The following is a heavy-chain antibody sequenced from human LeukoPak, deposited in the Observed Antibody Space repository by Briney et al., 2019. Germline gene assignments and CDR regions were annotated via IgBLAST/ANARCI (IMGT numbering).Heavy chain of an antibody. CDR3: AKDRSLTLPTFERSGYYYY. CDR2: LSGSGDTT. J-gene: IGHJ4*02. V-gene: IGHV3-23*01. Sequence: GGSLRLSCAASGFTFSNYAMSWVRQAPGKGLEWVSSLSGSGDTTYYADSVKGRFTISRDNSNNTLYLQMNSLRAEDTALYYCAKDRSLTLPTFERSGYYYYWGQGTLVTVSS. CDR1: GFTFSNYA. D-gene: IGHD3-22*01.